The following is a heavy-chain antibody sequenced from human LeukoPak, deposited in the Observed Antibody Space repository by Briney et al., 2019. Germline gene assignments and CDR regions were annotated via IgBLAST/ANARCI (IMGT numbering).Heavy chain of an antibody. V-gene: IGHV4-59*08. D-gene: IGHD2-15*01. Sequence: PSETLSLTCTVSGGSISSYYWSWIRQPPGKGLEWIGYIYYSGSTNYNPSLKSRVTISVDTSKNQFSLKLSSVTAADAAVYYCARLLRGVADDWGRPALVAVSS. CDR1: GGSISSYY. J-gene: IGHJ4*02. CDR2: IYYSGST. CDR3: ARLLRGVADD.